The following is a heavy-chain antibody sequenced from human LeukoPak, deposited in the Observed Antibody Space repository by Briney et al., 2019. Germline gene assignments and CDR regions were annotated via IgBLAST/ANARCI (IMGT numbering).Heavy chain of an antibody. D-gene: IGHD3-10*01. CDR2: IYTSGST. CDR1: GVSISSYY. J-gene: IGHJ2*01. Sequence: PSETLSLTCTVSGVSISSYYWSWIRQPAGKGLEWIGRIYTSGSTNYNPSLKSRVSTSVDTSKNQFSLKLSSVTAADTAVYYCARGKYYYGSGTYYTRSYDWYFDLWGRGTLVTVSS. CDR3: ARGKYYYGSGTYYTRSYDWYFDL. V-gene: IGHV4-4*07.